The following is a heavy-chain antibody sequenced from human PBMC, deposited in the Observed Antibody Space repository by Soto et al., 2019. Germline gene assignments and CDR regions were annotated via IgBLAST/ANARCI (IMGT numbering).Heavy chain of an antibody. CDR1: GFTFNGYA. Sequence: EVQLLESGGGLVQPGGSLRLSCTASGFTFNGYAMNWVRQAPGKGLEWVSAVTSGGTTTYYADSVKGRFTISRDNSRSTVYLQMNRLGVEDTAIYYCAKDHLGGAVADSFDYWGRGTLVTVSP. D-gene: IGHD6-19*01. CDR2: VTSGGTTT. CDR3: AKDHLGGAVADSFDY. J-gene: IGHJ4*02. V-gene: IGHV3-23*01.